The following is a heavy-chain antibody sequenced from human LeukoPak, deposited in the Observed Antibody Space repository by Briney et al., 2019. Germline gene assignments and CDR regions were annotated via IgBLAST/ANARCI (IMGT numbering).Heavy chain of an antibody. V-gene: IGHV3-30*04. J-gene: IGHJ4*02. CDR3: AREYSSSWKFDY. CDR1: GFTFSSYA. Sequence: GGSLRLSCAASGFTFSSYAMHWVRQAPGKGVEWVAVISYDGSNKYYADSVKGRFTISRDNSKNTLYLQMNSLRAEDTAVYYCAREYSSSWKFDYWGQGTLVTVSS. D-gene: IGHD6-13*01. CDR2: ISYDGSNK.